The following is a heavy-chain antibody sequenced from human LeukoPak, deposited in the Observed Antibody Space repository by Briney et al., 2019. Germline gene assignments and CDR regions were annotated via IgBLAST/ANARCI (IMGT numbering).Heavy chain of an antibody. J-gene: IGHJ4*02. CDR1: GFTFSTYG. CDR2: IRYDGSNR. Sequence: GGSLRLSCAASGFTFSTYGTHWVRQAPGKGLEWVTFIRYDGSNRYYADSVKGRFTVSRDNSKNTLYLQMNSLRAEDTALYYCAKDHLAYCSSTSCYIGVWGQGTLVTVSS. D-gene: IGHD2-2*02. CDR3: AKDHLAYCSSTSCYIGV. V-gene: IGHV3-30*02.